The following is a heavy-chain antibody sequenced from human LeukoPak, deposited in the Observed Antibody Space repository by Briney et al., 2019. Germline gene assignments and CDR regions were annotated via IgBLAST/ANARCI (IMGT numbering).Heavy chain of an antibody. Sequence: SVRVSCKASGGTFTSYAISWVRQAPGQGLEWMGGIIPIFGAANYAQKFQGGVTITADKSTSTSYMELSSLRSEDTAVYYCARSSVVTAMVHLEYWGQGTLVTVSS. CDR2: IIPIFGAA. CDR3: ARSSVVTAMVHLEY. D-gene: IGHD2-21*02. CDR1: GGTFTSYA. J-gene: IGHJ4*02. V-gene: IGHV1-69*06.